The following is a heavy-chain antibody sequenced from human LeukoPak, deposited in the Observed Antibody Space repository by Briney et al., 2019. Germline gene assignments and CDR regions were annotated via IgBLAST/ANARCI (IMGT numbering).Heavy chain of an antibody. CDR1: GGTFSSYA. CDR2: IIPIFGTA. J-gene: IGHJ4*02. CDR3: ARGHCSGGSCYTSDY. V-gene: IGHV1-69*13. D-gene: IGHD2-15*01. Sequence: ASVKVSCKASGGTFSSYAISWVRQAPGQGLEWMGGIIPIFGTANYAQKFQGRVTITADESTSTAYMELSSLRSEDTAVYYCARGHCSGGSCYTSDYWGQGTLVTVSS.